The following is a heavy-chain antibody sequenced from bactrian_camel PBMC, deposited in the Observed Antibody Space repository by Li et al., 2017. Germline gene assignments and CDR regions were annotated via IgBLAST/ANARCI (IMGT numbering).Heavy chain of an antibody. V-gene: IGHV3S63*01. CDR1: GFTFDELD. D-gene: IGHD3*01. J-gene: IGHJ6*01. CDR2: LTKSGTST. CDR3: AVNLRNGYCSPSWSSDLEGFGY. Sequence: VQLVESGGGSVQAGESLRLSCTVSGFTFDELDMGWYRQAPGKESEGVSCLTKSGTSTYYGEFVRGRFSLSRENAKNTVYLQMNSLKPDDTAMYYCAVNLRNGYCSPSWSSDLEGFGYWGQGTQVTVS.